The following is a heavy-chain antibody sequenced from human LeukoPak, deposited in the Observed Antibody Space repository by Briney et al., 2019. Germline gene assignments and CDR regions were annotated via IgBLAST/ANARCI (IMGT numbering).Heavy chain of an antibody. Sequence: ASVKVSCKASGYTFTSYYMHWVRQAPGQGLEWMGIINPSGGSTSYAQKFQGRVTMTRDTSISTAYMELSRLRSDDTAVYYCARVSITGTTPLFFDYWGQGTLVTVSS. J-gene: IGHJ4*02. CDR3: ARVSITGTTPLFFDY. CDR2: INPSGGST. V-gene: IGHV1-46*01. D-gene: IGHD1-20*01. CDR1: GYTFTSYY.